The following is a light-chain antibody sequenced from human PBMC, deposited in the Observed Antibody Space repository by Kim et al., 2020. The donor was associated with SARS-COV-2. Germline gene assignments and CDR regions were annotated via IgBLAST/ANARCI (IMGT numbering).Light chain of an antibody. Sequence: QSALTQPRSVSGSPGQSVTISCTGTSSDVGGYNYVSWYQQHPGKAPKRMIYDVSKRPSGVPHSFSGSKSGNTASLTISGLQAEDEADYYCCSYAGSYSWVVGEGTKLNVL. J-gene: IGLJ3*02. CDR3: CSYAGSYSWV. CDR1: SSDVGGYNY. V-gene: IGLV2-11*01. CDR2: DVS.